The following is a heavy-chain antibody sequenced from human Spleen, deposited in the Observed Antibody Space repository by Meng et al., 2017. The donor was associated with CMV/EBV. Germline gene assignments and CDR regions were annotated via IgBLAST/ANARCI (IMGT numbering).Heavy chain of an antibody. CDR3: ARVAAAGPIDY. CDR2: INPNSGGT. V-gene: IGHV1-2*02. J-gene: IGHJ4*02. D-gene: IGHD6-13*01. Sequence: ASVKVSCKASGYTFTSYDINWVRQATGQGLEWMGWINPNSGGTNYAQKFQGRVTMTRDTSISTAYMALSRLRSDDTAVYYCARVAAAGPIDYWGQGTLVTVSS. CDR1: GYTFTSYD.